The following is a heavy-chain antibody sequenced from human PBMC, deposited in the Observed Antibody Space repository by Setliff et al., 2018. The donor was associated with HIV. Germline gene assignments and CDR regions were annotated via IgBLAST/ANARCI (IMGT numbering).Heavy chain of an antibody. CDR2: IIPMFHRT. V-gene: IGHV1-69*05. J-gene: IGHJ4*03. Sequence: SVKVSCKASGGTLSNYAVNWVRQAPGGGLEWMGEIIPMFHRTQYAQRFQGRVTFTTDESTNIAYMDMSSLRSDDTGIYYCARGRMAAAGMFIPKALDYWGRGTLVTVSS. CDR3: ARGRMAAAGMFIPKALDY. CDR1: GGTLSNYA. D-gene: IGHD6-13*01.